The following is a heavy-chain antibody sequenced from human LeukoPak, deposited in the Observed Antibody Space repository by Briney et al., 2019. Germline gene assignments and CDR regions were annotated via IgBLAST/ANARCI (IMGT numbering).Heavy chain of an antibody. D-gene: IGHD1-26*01. CDR2: IYSTGTT. J-gene: IGHJ4*02. V-gene: IGHV4-4*07. CDR3: ARQGYTASYYFLDY. Sequence: SETLSLTCTVSGDSIRSYYWGWVRQPAGKGLEWIGRIYSTGTTFYNPSLKTRLTISIDTSKNQFSLRLTSVIAADTAVYYCARQGYTASYYFLDYWSQGTLVNVSS. CDR1: GDSIRSYY.